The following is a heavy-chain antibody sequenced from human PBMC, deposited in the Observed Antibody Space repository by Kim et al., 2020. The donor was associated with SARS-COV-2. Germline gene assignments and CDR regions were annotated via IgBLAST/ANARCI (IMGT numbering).Heavy chain of an antibody. CDR3: ARENWNYSGLGY. D-gene: IGHD1-7*01. V-gene: IGHV1-46*01. J-gene: IGHJ4*02. Sequence: SYAQKFQGRVTMTRDTSTSTVYMELSSLRSEDTAVYYCARENWNYSGLGYWGQGTLVTVSS.